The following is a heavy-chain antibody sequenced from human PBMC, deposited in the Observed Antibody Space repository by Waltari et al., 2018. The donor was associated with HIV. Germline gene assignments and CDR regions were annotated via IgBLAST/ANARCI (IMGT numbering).Heavy chain of an antibody. CDR1: GFTFSNFA. CDR3: ARGYSSSRWIPLYH. V-gene: IGHV3-33*01. J-gene: IGHJ4*02. CDR2: VWSDGEES. Sequence: QVQLVESGGGVVQPGTSLTLSCAVSGFTFSNFAIHWVRQSPGKRLEWLAVVWSDGEESSYADSVKGRFTISKDSSQKTLYLHLTSLRAEDTALYYCARGYSSSRWIPLYHWGRGTLVTVSS. D-gene: IGHD6-6*01.